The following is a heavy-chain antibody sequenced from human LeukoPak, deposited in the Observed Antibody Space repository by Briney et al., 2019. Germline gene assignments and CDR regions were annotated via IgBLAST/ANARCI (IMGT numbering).Heavy chain of an antibody. J-gene: IGHJ4*02. V-gene: IGHV3-7*01. Sequence: PGGSLRLSCAASGFTFSSYWMGWVRQAPGKGLEWVANIKQDGSEKYYVDSVKGRFTISRDNAKSSLYLQTNSLRAEDTAVYYCAREGKDYGDYVHYWGQGTLVTVSS. CDR1: GFTFSSYW. D-gene: IGHD4-17*01. CDR2: IKQDGSEK. CDR3: AREGKDYGDYVHY.